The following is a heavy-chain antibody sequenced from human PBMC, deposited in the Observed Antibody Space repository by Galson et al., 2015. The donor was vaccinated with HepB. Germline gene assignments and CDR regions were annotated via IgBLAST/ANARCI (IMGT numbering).Heavy chain of an antibody. D-gene: IGHD3-3*01. Sequence: CAISGDSVSSKNAAWNRIRQSPSRGLEWLGRTYYRSKWYYDYAVSVKSRIIISPDTSRNHLSLQLKSVTPEDTAVYYCARGRSIYSNFDSWGQGTLVTVSS. CDR1: GDSVSSKNAA. V-gene: IGHV6-1*01. J-gene: IGHJ4*02. CDR2: TYYRSKWYY. CDR3: ARGRSIYSNFDS.